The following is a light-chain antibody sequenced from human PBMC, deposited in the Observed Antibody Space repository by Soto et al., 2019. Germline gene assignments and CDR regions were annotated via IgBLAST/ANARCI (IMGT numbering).Light chain of an antibody. Sequence: QSVLTQPPSASGNPGQRVTISCSGSSSNIGSNPVNWYQQLPGTAPKLLIYSNNQRPSGVPDRLSGSKSGTSASLAISGLQSEDEAHYYCATWDDSLNAWVFGGGTKLTVL. CDR2: SNN. J-gene: IGLJ3*02. V-gene: IGLV1-44*01. CDR1: SSNIGSNP. CDR3: ATWDDSLNAWV.